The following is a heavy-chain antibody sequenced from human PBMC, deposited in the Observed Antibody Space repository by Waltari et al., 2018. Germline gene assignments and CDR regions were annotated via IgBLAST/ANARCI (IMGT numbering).Heavy chain of an antibody. J-gene: IGHJ4*02. CDR2: ISYDGSNK. V-gene: IGHV3-30-3*01. CDR3: ARDPKPLWFRELDY. Sequence: QVQLVESGGGVVQPGRSLRLSCAASGFTFSSYAMHWVRQAPGKGLEWVAVISYDGSNKYYADSVKGRFTISRDNSKNTLYLQMNSLRAEDTAVYYCARDPKPLWFRELDYWGQGTLVTVSS. CDR1: GFTFSSYA. D-gene: IGHD3-10*01.